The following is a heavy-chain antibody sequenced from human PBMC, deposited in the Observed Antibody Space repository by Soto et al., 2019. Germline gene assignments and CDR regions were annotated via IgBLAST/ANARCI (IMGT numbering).Heavy chain of an antibody. CDR3: AKYSGQGIAAPYYYYYGMDV. Sequence: WCSVKIASAASGVTFSSYAMSGARQAPGKGLEWVSAISGSGGSTYYADSVKGRFTISRDNSKNTLYLQMNSLRAEDTAVYYCAKYSGQGIAAPYYYYYGMDVWGQGTTVTVSS. V-gene: IGHV3-23*01. CDR1: GVTFSSYA. CDR2: ISGSGGST. J-gene: IGHJ6*02. D-gene: IGHD6-13*01.